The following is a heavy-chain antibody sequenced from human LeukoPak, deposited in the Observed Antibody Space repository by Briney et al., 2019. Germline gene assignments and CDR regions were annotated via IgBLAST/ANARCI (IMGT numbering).Heavy chain of an antibody. V-gene: IGHV5-51*01. J-gene: IGHJ4*02. CDR3: ARQSRDGSKTRGYFFDY. CDR1: GYIFTNYW. CDR2: IYPADSDT. D-gene: IGHD3-10*01. Sequence: GESLKISCQVSGYIFTNYWIGWVRQMPGKGLESMGIIYPADSDTTYSPSFQGQVTISADKSINTVYLQWSSLKASDTAMYYCARQSRDGSKTRGYFFDYWGQGTPVTVSS.